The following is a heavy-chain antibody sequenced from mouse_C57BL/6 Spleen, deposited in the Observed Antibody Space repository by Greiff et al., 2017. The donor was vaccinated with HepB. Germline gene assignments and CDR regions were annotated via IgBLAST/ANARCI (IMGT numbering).Heavy chain of an antibody. D-gene: IGHD1-1*01. CDR3: ANYGSSPWFAY. CDR1: GYAFSSSW. CDR2: IYPGDGDT. J-gene: IGHJ3*01. V-gene: IGHV1-82*01. Sequence: QVQLKESGPELVKPGASVKISCKASGYAFSSSWMNWVKQRPGKGLEWIGRIYPGDGDTNYNGKFKGKATLTADKSSSTAYMQLSRLTSEDSAVYFCANYGSSPWFAYWGQGTLVTVSA.